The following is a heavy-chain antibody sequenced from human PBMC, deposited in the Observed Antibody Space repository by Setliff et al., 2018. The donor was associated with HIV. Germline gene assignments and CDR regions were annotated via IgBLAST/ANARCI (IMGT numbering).Heavy chain of an antibody. CDR3: ARTYGSASKLDY. CDR1: GFSLSTTGLR. J-gene: IGHJ4*02. D-gene: IGHD3-10*01. CDR2: IDWEDDK. V-gene: IGHV2-70*04. Sequence: SGPTLVNPTQTLTLTCTFSGFSLSTTGLRVTWIRQPPGKALEWLARIDWEDDKFYSTSLKTRLTISKDTSKNQVFLTMTNMDPVDTATYYCARTYGSASKLDYWGLGTLVTVSS.